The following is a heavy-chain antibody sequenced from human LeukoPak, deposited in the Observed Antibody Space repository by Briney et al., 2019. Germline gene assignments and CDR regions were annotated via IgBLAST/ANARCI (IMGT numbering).Heavy chain of an antibody. D-gene: IGHD6-19*01. J-gene: IGHJ3*02. CDR1: GFTFSSYA. V-gene: IGHV3-23*01. CDR3: ADDIAVAGAHDAFDI. Sequence: GGSLRLSCAASGFTFSSYAMSWVRQAPGKGPEWVSAISGSGGSTYYADSVKGRFTISRDNSKNTLYLQMNSLRAEDTAVYYCADDIAVAGAHDAFDIWGQGTMVTVSS. CDR2: ISGSGGST.